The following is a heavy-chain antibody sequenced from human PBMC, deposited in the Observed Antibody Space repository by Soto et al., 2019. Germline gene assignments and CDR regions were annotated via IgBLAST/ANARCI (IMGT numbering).Heavy chain of an antibody. CDR3: ARGDHGPRRFYFDT. J-gene: IGHJ4*02. CDR2: IFYNGGT. Sequence: PSETLSLTCTVSGGSVNSGGYYWSWMRQPPGKGLEWIGFIFYNGGTSYNPSLGSRVTISADTSKTLFSLNLNFVTAADTAVYYCARGDHGPRRFYFDTWGQGTLVTVSS. V-gene: IGHV4-61*03. CDR1: GGSVNSGGYY. D-gene: IGHD2-8*01.